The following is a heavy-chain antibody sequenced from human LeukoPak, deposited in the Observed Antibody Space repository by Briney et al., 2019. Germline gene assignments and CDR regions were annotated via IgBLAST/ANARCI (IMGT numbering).Heavy chain of an antibody. V-gene: IGHV4-4*07. CDR3: ARDPGDSSSWCPFCFDY. J-gene: IGHJ4*02. CDR2: IYTSGST. Sequence: SETLSLTCTVSGGSISSYYRSWIRQPAGKGLEWIGRIYTSGSTNYNPSLKSRVTMSVDTSKNQFSLKLSSVTAADTAVYYCARDPGDSSSWCPFCFDYWGQGTLVTVSS. CDR1: GGSISSYY. D-gene: IGHD6-13*01.